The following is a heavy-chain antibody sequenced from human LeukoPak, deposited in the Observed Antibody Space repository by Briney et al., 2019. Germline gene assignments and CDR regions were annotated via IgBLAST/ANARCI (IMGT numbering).Heavy chain of an antibody. D-gene: IGHD4-17*01. J-gene: IGHJ5*02. V-gene: IGHV4-30-4*01. CDR3: ARGGGGSSTVTICWFDP. Sequence: NPSETLSLTCTVSGGSISGADYYWSWIRQPPGKGLEWIVYVYHSGLTYYNPSLKSRLAISVDTSKNQFSLNLNSVTAADTAMYYCARGGGGSSTVTICWFDPWGQGALVTVSS. CDR1: GGSISGADYY. CDR2: VYHSGLT.